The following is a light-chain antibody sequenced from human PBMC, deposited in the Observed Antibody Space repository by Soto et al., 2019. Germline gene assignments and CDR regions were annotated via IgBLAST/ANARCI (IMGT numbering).Light chain of an antibody. CDR2: AAS. CDR1: QSISSY. J-gene: IGKJ1*01. Sequence: DIQMTQFPPALSASVGDRVSITCRASQSISSYLNWYQQKPGKAPEVLIYAASNLQSGVPSRFSGSGSGTDFTLTISSLQPEDFATYYCQQSYSTPWTFGHGTKVEIK. V-gene: IGKV1-39*01. CDR3: QQSYSTPWT.